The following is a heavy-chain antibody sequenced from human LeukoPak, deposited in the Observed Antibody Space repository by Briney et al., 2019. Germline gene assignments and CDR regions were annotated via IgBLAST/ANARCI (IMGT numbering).Heavy chain of an antibody. V-gene: IGHV3-23*01. CDR1: GFTFSSYA. CDR2: ISGSGGST. Sequence: GGSLRLSCAASGFTFSSYAMSWVRQAPGKGLEWVSAISGSGGSTYYANPVKGRFTISRDNSKNTLYLQMNSLRAEDTAVYYCAKDLKWELPSSANYWGQGTLVTVSS. D-gene: IGHD1-26*01. J-gene: IGHJ4*02. CDR3: AKDLKWELPSSANY.